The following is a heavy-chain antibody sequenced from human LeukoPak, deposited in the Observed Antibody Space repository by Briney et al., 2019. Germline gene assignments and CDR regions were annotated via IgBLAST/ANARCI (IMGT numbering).Heavy chain of an antibody. D-gene: IGHD3-10*01. V-gene: IGHV3-48*03. J-gene: IGHJ4*02. CDR2: ISSSSSTI. CDR3: ARDSSGSLDY. CDR1: GFTFSSYE. Sequence: GGSLRLSCAASGFTFSSYEMNWVRQAPGKGLEWVSYISSSSSTIYYADSVKGRFTISRDNAKNSLYLQMNSLRAEDTAVYYCARDSSGSLDYWGQGTLVTVSS.